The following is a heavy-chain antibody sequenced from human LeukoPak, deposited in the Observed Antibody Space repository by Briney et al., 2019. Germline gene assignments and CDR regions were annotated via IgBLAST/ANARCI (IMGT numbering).Heavy chain of an antibody. V-gene: IGHV4-30-2*01. CDR2: IYHSGST. CDR1: GGSISSGGYY. Sequence: SETLSLTCTVSGGSISSGGYYWSWIRQPPGKGLEWIGYIYHSGSTYYNPSLKSRVTISVDRSKNQFSLKLSSVTAADTAVYYCASSAAGTPYYFDCWGQGTLVTVSS. CDR3: ASSAAGTPYYFDC. J-gene: IGHJ4*02. D-gene: IGHD6-13*01.